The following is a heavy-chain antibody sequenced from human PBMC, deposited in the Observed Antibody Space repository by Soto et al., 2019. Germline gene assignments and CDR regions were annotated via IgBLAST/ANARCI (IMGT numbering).Heavy chain of an antibody. CDR2: IYYSGST. J-gene: IGHJ6*02. CDR1: GGSISSYY. CDR3: AKGSAILTGYDDYYYYYGMDV. D-gene: IGHD3-9*01. Sequence: PSETLSLTCTVSGGSISSYYWSWIRQPPGKGLEWIGYIYYSGSTNYNPSLKSRVTISVDTSKNQFSLKLSSVTAADTAVYYCAKGSAILTGYDDYYYYYGMDVWGQGTTVTVSS. V-gene: IGHV4-59*01.